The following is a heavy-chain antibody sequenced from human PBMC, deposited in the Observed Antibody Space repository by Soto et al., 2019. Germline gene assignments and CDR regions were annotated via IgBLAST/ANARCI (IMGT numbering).Heavy chain of an antibody. CDR2: IYYSGSA. V-gene: IGHV4-61*01. Sequence: KASETLSLTCTVSGDSVTSVSDYWSWIRQPPGKGLEWIGYIYYSGSADYNPSLGSRVTISIDTSKNQFSLKLTSVTAADTAVYYCARGVGFGYYYYHMDLWGQGTTVTVPS. CDR1: GDSVTSVSDY. D-gene: IGHD3-10*01. J-gene: IGHJ6*02. CDR3: ARGVGFGYYYYHMDL.